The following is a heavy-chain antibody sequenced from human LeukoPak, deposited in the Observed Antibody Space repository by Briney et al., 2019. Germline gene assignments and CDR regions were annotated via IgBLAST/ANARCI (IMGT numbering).Heavy chain of an antibody. D-gene: IGHD4-17*01. V-gene: IGHV3-30*03. CDR3: ARASYDYGDPGFDY. Sequence: PGGSLRLSCAASGFTFSHYGVHWVRQAPGKGLEWVAVISYDGSNKYYADSVKGRFTISRDNSKNTVFLQMNSLRAEDTAVYYCARASYDYGDPGFDYWGQGTLVTVSS. CDR1: GFTFSHYG. CDR2: ISYDGSNK. J-gene: IGHJ4*02.